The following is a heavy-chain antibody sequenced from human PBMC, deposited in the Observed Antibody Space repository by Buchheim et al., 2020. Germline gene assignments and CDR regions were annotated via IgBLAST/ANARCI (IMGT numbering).Heavy chain of an antibody. CDR3: ARDSSSSSDFDY. CDR2: ISGSSSPI. J-gene: IGHJ4*02. D-gene: IGHD6-6*01. CDR1: GFTFRSYS. Sequence: EVHLVESGGGLVQPGGSLRLSCEASGFTFRSYSINWVRQAPGKGLEWLSYISGSSSPIYYADSLKGRFTIFRDNAKNSLFLQMNSLRDEDTAVYYCARDSSSSSDFDYWGQGTL. V-gene: IGHV3-48*02.